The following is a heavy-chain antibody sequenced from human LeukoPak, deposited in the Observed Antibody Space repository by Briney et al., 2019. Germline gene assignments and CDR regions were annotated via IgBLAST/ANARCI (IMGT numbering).Heavy chain of an antibody. CDR3: AKDRVAPFDY. J-gene: IGHJ4*02. CDR2: IRYDGSNK. V-gene: IGHV3-30*02. Sequence: GGSLRLSCAASGFTFSSYGMHWVRQAPGKGLEGVAFIRYDGSNKYYADSVKVRFTISRDNSKNTLYLQMNSLRAEDTAVYYCAKDRVAPFDYWGQGTLVTVSS. CDR1: GFTFSSYG. D-gene: IGHD3-10*01.